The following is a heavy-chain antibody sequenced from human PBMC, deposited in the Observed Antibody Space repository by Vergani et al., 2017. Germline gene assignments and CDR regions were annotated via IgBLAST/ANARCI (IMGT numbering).Heavy chain of an antibody. J-gene: IGHJ6*02. D-gene: IGHD6-13*01. CDR3: ARDAPLYSSSWSRLRVDYYGMDV. CDR2: ISSSSSYT. Sequence: QVQLVESGGGVVQPGRSLRLSCAASGFTFSDYYMSWIRQAPGKGLEWVSYISSSSSYTNYADSVKGRFTISRDNAKNSLYLQMNSLRAEDTAVYYCARDAPLYSSSWSRLRVDYYGMDVWGQGP. CDR1: GFTFSDYY. V-gene: IGHV3-11*06.